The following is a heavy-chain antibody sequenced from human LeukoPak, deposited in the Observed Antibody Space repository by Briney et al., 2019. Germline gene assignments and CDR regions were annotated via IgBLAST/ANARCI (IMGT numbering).Heavy chain of an antibody. D-gene: IGHD6-19*01. J-gene: IGHJ4*02. Sequence: GRSLRLSCAASGFTFSSYGMHWVRQAPGKGLEWVAVISYDGSNKYYADPVKGRFTISRDNSKNTLYLQMNSLRAEDTAVYYCAKDDGSGWYQIDYWGQGTLVTISS. CDR2: ISYDGSNK. V-gene: IGHV3-30*18. CDR1: GFTFSSYG. CDR3: AKDDGSGWYQIDY.